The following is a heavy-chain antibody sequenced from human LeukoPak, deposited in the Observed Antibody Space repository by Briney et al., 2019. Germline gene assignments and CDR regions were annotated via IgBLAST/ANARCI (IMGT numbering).Heavy chain of an antibody. D-gene: IGHD2-2*01. Sequence: GGSLRLSCVASKFTFSDYGMNWVRQAPGEGLEWVSYISSSSSTIYYGDSVKGRFTISRDNAKNSLYLQMNSLRAEDTAVYYCARAGAYQLLWRGWFDPWGQGTLVTVSS. CDR3: ARAGAYQLLWRGWFDP. CDR2: ISSSSSTI. CDR1: KFTFSDYG. J-gene: IGHJ5*02. V-gene: IGHV3-48*04.